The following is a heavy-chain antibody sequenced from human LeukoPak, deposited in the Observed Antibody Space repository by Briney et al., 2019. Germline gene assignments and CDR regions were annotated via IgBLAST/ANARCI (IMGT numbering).Heavy chain of an antibody. CDR1: GGSISSGSYY. Sequence: PSQTLSLTCTVSGGSISSGSYYWSWIRQPAGKGLEWIGRIYTRGSTNYTPSLKSRVTISVDTSKNQFSLKLSSVTAADTAVYYCARVKYQLLPALGAYYYYYMDVWGKGTTVTVSS. CDR3: ARVKYQLLPALGAYYYYYMDV. CDR2: IYTRGST. D-gene: IGHD2-2*01. V-gene: IGHV4-61*02. J-gene: IGHJ6*03.